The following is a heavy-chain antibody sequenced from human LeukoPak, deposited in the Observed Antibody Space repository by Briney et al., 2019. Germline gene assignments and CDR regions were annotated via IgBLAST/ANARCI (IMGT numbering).Heavy chain of an antibody. CDR1: GCSISSGSYY. J-gene: IGHJ4*02. D-gene: IGHD1-26*01. CDR3: ARSPNSMVGAVDY. CDR2: IYTSGST. V-gene: IGHV4-61*02. Sequence: SETLSLTCTVSGCSISSGSYYWSWLRQPAGKGLEWIGRIYTSGSTNYNPSLKSRVTISVDTSKNQFSLKLSSVTAADTAVYYCARSPNSMVGAVDYWGQGTLVTVSS.